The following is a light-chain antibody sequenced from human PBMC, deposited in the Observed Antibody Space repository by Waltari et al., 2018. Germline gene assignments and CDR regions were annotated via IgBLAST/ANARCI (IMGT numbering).Light chain of an antibody. Sequence: QSALTQPASVSGSPGQSITISCTGTSSDVGGYNYVSWYQHHPGKAPKVKIYDVSKRPSGVPNRFPGSKSGNTASLTISGLQADDEADYYCSSYTSSSTSLYVFGTGTKVTVL. J-gene: IGLJ1*01. V-gene: IGLV2-14*03. CDR3: SSYTSSSTSLYV. CDR2: DVS. CDR1: SSDVGGYNY.